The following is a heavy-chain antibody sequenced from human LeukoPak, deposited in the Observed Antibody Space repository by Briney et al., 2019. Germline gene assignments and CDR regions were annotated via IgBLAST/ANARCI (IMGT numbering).Heavy chain of an antibody. CDR1: GFTFSSYA. CDR3: AKELKGYEIDDDAFDI. CDR2: ISGSGGTT. D-gene: IGHD5-12*01. Sequence: GGSLRLSCAASGFTFSSYAMSWVRQAPGKGLEWVSAISGSGGTTYYTDSVKGRFTNSRDNFKNTLNLQMNSLRAEDTAVYYCAKELKGYEIDDDAFDIWGQGTMVTVSS. J-gene: IGHJ3*02. V-gene: IGHV3-23*01.